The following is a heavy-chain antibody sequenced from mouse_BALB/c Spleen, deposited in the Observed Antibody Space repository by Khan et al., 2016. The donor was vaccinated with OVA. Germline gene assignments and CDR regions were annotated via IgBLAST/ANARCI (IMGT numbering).Heavy chain of an antibody. V-gene: IGHV1-80*01. Sequence: VQLQQSGAELVRPGSSVKISCKASGYSFSRSWMNWVKQRPGQGLEWIGQIYPGNGDTNYNGKFKGKATLTADKSSSTAYMQLSSLTSEDSAVYFWARWVGDGFTYWGHGTLVTVSA. J-gene: IGHJ3*01. D-gene: IGHD2-13*01. CDR2: IYPGNGDT. CDR1: GYSFSRSW. CDR3: ARWVGDGFTY.